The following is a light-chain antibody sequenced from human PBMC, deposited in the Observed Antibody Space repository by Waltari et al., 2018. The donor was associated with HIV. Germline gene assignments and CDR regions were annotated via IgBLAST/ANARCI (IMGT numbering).Light chain of an antibody. CDR2: QND. Sequence: QSALAQPPSASDLPGQSVTLSCSGHSSNTGRHFAVWYQQVPGNAPKLLVYQNDRRPSGVGDRFAGSRSGTSASLVISSLRAEDEADYYCASWDDVLNGHVFGSGTTVSVL. J-gene: IGLJ1*01. V-gene: IGLV1-47*01. CDR3: ASWDDVLNGHV. CDR1: SSNTGRHF.